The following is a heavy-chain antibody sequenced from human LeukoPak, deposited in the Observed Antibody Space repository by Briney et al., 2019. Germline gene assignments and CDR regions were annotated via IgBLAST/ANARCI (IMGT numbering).Heavy chain of an antibody. CDR2: FYTSGST. CDR3: ARDPNSAL. V-gene: IGHV4-4*07. Sequence: PSETLSLTCTVSGGSISSSYWSWIRQPAGKGLEWIGRFYTSGSTNYNFNPPPKSRVTMSVDTSKNQFSLKLTSVTAADTAVYYCARDPNSALWGQGTLVTVSS. J-gene: IGHJ4*02. D-gene: IGHD2-21*01. CDR1: GGSISSSY.